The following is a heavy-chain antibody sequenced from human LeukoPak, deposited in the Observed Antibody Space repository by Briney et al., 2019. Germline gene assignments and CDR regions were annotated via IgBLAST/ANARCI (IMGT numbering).Heavy chain of an antibody. V-gene: IGHV4-59*08. J-gene: IGHJ1*01. CDR1: GGSISSYY. Sequence: SETLSLTCTVSGGSISSYYWSWIRQPAGKGLEWIGYIYYSGSTNYNPSLKSRVTISVDTSKNQFSLKLSSVTAADTAVYYCARSGPYYYGSGSFFFQHWGQGTLVTVSS. D-gene: IGHD3-10*01. CDR3: ARSGPYYYGSGSFFFQH. CDR2: IYYSGST.